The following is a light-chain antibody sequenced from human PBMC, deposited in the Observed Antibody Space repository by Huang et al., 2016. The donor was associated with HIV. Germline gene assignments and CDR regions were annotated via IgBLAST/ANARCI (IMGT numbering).Light chain of an antibody. CDR1: QSIRNH. V-gene: IGKV1-39*01. CDR3: QQSYSLPIT. J-gene: IGKJ5*01. Sequence: DIQVTQSPASLSASEGDRVTITCRAGQSIRNHLNWYQQKPGKAPRLLFYSASTLPSGVPSRFSGSGSGTDFNLNISSLQPEDFATYYCQQSYSLPITFGQGTRLDMK. CDR2: SAS.